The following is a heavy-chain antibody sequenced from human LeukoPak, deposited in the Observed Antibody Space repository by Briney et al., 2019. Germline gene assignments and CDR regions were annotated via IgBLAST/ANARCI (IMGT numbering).Heavy chain of an antibody. CDR2: IIPIFGTA. V-gene: IGHV1-69*13. CDR3: ARGQGQLVSAAEYYMDV. J-gene: IGHJ6*03. D-gene: IGHD6-6*01. Sequence: ASVKVSCKASGGTFSSYAISWVRQAPGQGLEWMGGIIPIFGTANYAQKFQGRVTITADESTSTAYMELSSLRSEDTAVYYCARGQGQLVSAAEYYMDVWGKGTTVTVSS. CDR1: GGTFSSYA.